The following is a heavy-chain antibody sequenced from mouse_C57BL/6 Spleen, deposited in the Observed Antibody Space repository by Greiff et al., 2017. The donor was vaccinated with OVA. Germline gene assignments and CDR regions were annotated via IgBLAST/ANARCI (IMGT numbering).Heavy chain of an antibody. CDR3: ARRRRGTAQAGAWFAY. CDR2: ISSGGSYT. V-gene: IGHV5-6*02. D-gene: IGHD3-2*02. CDR1: GFTFSSYG. J-gene: IGHJ3*01. Sequence: EVMLVESGGDLVKPGGSLKLSCAASGFTFSSYGMSWVRQTPDKRLEWVATISSGGSYTYYPDSVKGRFTISRDNAKNTLYLQMSSLKSEDTAMYYCARRRRGTAQAGAWFAYWGQGTLVTVSA.